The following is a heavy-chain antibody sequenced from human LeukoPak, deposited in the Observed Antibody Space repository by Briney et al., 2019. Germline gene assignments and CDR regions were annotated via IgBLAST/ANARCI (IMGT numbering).Heavy chain of an antibody. CDR1: GASMRTYY. CDR2: IYHSGST. Sequence: PSETLSLTCTVSGASMRTYYWSWIRQLPGKGLEWIGFIYHSGSTDYNPSLKSRGTISVDTSKNQFSLKLSSVTAADTAVYYCARTNYYGSGSYYPDLWGQGTLVTVSS. V-gene: IGHV4-59*08. J-gene: IGHJ5*02. CDR3: ARTNYYGSGSYYPDL. D-gene: IGHD3-10*01.